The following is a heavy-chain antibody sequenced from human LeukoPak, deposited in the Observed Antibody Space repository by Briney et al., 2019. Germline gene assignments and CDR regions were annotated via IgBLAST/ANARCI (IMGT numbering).Heavy chain of an antibody. D-gene: IGHD2-15*01. CDR3: ARDTLQPGLIDS. V-gene: IGHV3-21*05. Sequence: SGGSLRLSCAASGFTFSLYAMNWVRQAPGKGLEWVSYINDDSSDIHYAGSVRGRFTISRDDARKTLYLQLSNLRVEDTAVYYCARDTLQPGLIDSWGQGTLVTVSS. CDR2: INDDSSDI. CDR1: GFTFSLYA. J-gene: IGHJ4*02.